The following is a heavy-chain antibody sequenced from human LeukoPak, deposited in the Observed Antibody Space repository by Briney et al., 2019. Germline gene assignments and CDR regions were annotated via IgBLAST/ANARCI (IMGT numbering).Heavy chain of an antibody. V-gene: IGHV1-8*01. D-gene: IGHD1-26*01. CDR2: MNPNSGNT. J-gene: IGHJ3*02. CDR1: GYTFTSYD. Sequence: ASVKVSCKASGYTFTSYDINWVRQATGQRLEWMGWMNPNSGNTGYAQKFQGRVTMTRNTSISTDYMELSSMRSEDTAVYYCARGAGSYNAFDIWGQGTMVTVSS. CDR3: ARGAGSYNAFDI.